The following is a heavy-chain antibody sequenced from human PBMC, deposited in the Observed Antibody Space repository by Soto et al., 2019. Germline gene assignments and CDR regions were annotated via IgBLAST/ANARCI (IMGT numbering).Heavy chain of an antibody. V-gene: IGHV4-39*01. CDR2: IYYSGST. CDR1: GGSISSSSYY. Sequence: SETLSLTCTVSGGSISSSSYYWGWIRQPPGEGLEWIGSIYYSGSTYYNPSLKSRVTISVDTSKNQFSLKLSSVTAADTAVYYCARLTGREVYDFWSGYYRGGMDVWGQGTTVTVSS. CDR3: ARLTGREVYDFWSGYYRGGMDV. J-gene: IGHJ6*02. D-gene: IGHD3-3*01.